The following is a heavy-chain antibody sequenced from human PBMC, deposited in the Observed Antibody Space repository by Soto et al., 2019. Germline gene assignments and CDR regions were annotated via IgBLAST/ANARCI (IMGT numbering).Heavy chain of an antibody. CDR3: ARDVSFVEDPLYYFDY. D-gene: IGHD3-10*01. CDR1: GFTFSDYP. Sequence: QVQLVESGGGVVHPGRSLRLSCAASGFTFSDYPMHWVRQAPGKGLQWVAVISYDGGDKYYADSVKGRFTISRDNSKSTLYLRMNSLRAEDTAVYYCARDVSFVEDPLYYFDYWGQGTLVTDSS. V-gene: IGHV3-30-3*01. CDR2: ISYDGGDK. J-gene: IGHJ4*02.